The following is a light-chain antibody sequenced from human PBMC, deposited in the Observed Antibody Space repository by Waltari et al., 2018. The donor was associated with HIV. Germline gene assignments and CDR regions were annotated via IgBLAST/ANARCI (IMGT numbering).Light chain of an antibody. CDR3: CSYAGSYTLV. CDR2: DVS. CDR1: SSDVGGYNY. Sequence: QSALTQPRSVSGSPGQSVTIPFTGTSSDVGGYNYVSWYQQHPGKAPKLMIYDVSKRPSGVPDRFSGSKSGNTASLTISGLQAEDEADYYCCSYAGSYTLVFGGGTKLTVL. V-gene: IGLV2-11*01. J-gene: IGLJ3*02.